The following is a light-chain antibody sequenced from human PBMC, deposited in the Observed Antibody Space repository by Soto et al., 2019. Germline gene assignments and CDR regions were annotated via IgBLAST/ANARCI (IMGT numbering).Light chain of an antibody. Sequence: EIVLTQSPATLSLSPGERATLSCRASQSVSSYLAWYQQKPGQAPRLLIYDASNRATGIPARFSGSGSGTDFTLTISSLEPKDFAVYYCKQRSNWPWTCGQGTKVEIK. V-gene: IGKV3-11*01. CDR3: KQRSNWPWT. J-gene: IGKJ1*01. CDR1: QSVSSY. CDR2: DAS.